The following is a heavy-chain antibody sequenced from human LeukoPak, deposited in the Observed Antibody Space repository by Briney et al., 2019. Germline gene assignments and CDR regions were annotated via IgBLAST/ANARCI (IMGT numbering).Heavy chain of an antibody. Sequence: SETLSLTCAVYGGSFSGYYWSWIRQPPGKGLEWIGEINHSGSTNYNPSLKSRVTISVDTSKNQFSLKLSSVTAADTAVYYCAGARGYTPGYYYGMDVWGQGTTVTVSS. V-gene: IGHV4-34*01. D-gene: IGHD6-13*01. CDR3: AGARGYTPGYYYGMDV. J-gene: IGHJ6*02. CDR1: GGSFSGYY. CDR2: INHSGST.